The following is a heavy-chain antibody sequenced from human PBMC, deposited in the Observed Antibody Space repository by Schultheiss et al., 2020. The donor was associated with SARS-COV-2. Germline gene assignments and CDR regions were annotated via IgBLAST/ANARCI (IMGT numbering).Heavy chain of an antibody. V-gene: IGHV3-15*01. CDR1: GFTISNAW. Sequence: GGSLRLSCAASGFTISNAWMSWVRQAPGKGLEWVGRIKSKADGGTTDYAAPVKGRFTISRDDSKNTLYLQMNSLKTEDTAVYYCTTDLSSWYLGPFDYWGQGTLVTVSS. CDR2: IKSKADGGTT. D-gene: IGHD6-13*01. J-gene: IGHJ4*02. CDR3: TTDLSSWYLGPFDY.